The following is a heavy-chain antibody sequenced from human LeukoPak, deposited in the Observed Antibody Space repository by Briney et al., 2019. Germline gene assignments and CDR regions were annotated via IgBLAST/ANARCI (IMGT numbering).Heavy chain of an antibody. CDR2: ISGSGGST. CDR3: AREVVVPAAMLGYYYYYGMDV. J-gene: IGHJ6*02. CDR1: GFTFSSYA. Sequence: GGSLGLSCAASGFTFSSYAMSWVRQAPGKGLEWVSAISGSGGSTYYADSVKGRFTISRDNSKNTLYLQMNSLRAEDTAVYYCAREVVVPAAMLGYYYYYGMDVWGQGTTVTVSS. V-gene: IGHV3-23*01. D-gene: IGHD2-2*01.